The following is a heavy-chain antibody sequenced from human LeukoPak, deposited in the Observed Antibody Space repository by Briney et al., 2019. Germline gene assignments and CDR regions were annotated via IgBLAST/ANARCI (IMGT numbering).Heavy chain of an antibody. CDR2: IYYSGTT. V-gene: IGHV4-59*08. D-gene: IGHD3-10*02. CDR3: ARHAPNSLSGGFDP. J-gene: IGHJ5*02. Sequence: PSETLSLTCTVSGGSISIYYCSWIRQPPGKGLEWIGYIYYSGTTNYNPSLKSRVTISVDTSKNQFSLKLSSVTAADTAVYYCARHAPNSLSGGFDPWGQGTLVTVSP. CDR1: GGSISIYY.